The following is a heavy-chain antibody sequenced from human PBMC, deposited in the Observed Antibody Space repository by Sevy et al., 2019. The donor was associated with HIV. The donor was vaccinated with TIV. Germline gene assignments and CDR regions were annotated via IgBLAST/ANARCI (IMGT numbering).Heavy chain of an antibody. J-gene: IGHJ6*03. CDR1: GGSISSGGYY. V-gene: IGHV4-31*03. Sequence: SETLSLTCTVSGGSISSGGYYWSWIRQHPGKGLEWIGYIYYSGSTYYNPSLKSRVTISVDTSKNQFSLRLGSVTAADTAVYYCARVSYYYYMDVWGKGTTVTVSS. CDR2: IYYSGST. CDR3: ARVSYYYYMDV.